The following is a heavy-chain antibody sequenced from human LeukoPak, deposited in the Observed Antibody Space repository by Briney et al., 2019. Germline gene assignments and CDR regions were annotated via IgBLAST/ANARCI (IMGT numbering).Heavy chain of an antibody. Sequence: VGSLRLSCVASGFTFSSYAMSSVRQAPGKGLEWVSAISGSGGSTYYADSVKGRFTISRDNSKNTLYLRMNSLRAEDTAVYYCAKDLGRTGGGYWGQGTLVTVSS. V-gene: IGHV3-23*01. D-gene: IGHD1-1*01. CDR3: AKDLGRTGGGY. J-gene: IGHJ4*02. CDR1: GFTFSSYA. CDR2: ISGSGGST.